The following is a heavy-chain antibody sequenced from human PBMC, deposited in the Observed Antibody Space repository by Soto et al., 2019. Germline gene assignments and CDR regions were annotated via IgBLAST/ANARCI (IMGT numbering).Heavy chain of an antibody. CDR3: ARGRRALIVVVPDAKTALYGMDV. CDR2: INHSGST. V-gene: IGHV4-34*01. Sequence: ETLCLTCAVYGGSFSGYYWSWIRQPPGKGLEWIGEINHSGSTNYNPSLKSRVTISVDTSKNQFSLKLSSVTAADTAVYYCARGRRALIVVVPDAKTALYGMDVWGKGTTVT. J-gene: IGHJ6*04. CDR1: GGSFSGYY. D-gene: IGHD2-2*01.